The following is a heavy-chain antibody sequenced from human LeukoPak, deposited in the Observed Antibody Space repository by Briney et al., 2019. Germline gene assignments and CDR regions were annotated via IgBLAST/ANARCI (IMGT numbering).Heavy chain of an antibody. CDR1: GFTFSSYS. D-gene: IGHD6-13*01. CDR2: ISSSSSYI. V-gene: IGHV3-21*01. Sequence: GGSLRLSCAASGFTFSSYSMNWVSQAPGKGLEWVSSISSSSSYIYYADSVKGRFTISRDNAKNSLYLQMNSLRAEDTAVYYCARDGYSSSRPDFWGQGTLVTVSS. J-gene: IGHJ4*02. CDR3: ARDGYSSSRPDF.